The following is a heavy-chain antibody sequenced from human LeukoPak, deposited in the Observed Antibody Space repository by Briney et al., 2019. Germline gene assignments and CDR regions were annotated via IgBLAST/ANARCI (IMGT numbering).Heavy chain of an antibody. CDR1: GFTFSSYN. J-gene: IGHJ6*02. Sequence: GGSLRLSCAASGFTFSSYNMNWVCQAPGKGLEWVSSISTSSSYIYYADSVKGRFTISRDNAKDSLFLQVNSLSAEDTAVYYCARDCGGSCYSGQTYFSYYYYGMDVWGQGTTVTVSS. D-gene: IGHD2-15*01. CDR3: ARDCGGSCYSGQTYFSYYYYGMDV. V-gene: IGHV3-21*06. CDR2: ISTSSSYI.